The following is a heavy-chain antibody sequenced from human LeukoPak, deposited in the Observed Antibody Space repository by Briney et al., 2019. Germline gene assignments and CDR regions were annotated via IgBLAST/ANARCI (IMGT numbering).Heavy chain of an antibody. D-gene: IGHD2-21*01. CDR3: MRSGVDSGGN. V-gene: IGHV4-59*11. Sequence: SETLSLTCSVSGGSMSGHFWSWSRQAPGKGLEWIGHMYYGGSPNHNPSLNSRVTISVETSKNQLSLKLSSVTAADTAVYYCMRSGVDSGGNWGQGTLVTVSS. J-gene: IGHJ4*02. CDR1: GGSMSGHF. CDR2: MYYGGSP.